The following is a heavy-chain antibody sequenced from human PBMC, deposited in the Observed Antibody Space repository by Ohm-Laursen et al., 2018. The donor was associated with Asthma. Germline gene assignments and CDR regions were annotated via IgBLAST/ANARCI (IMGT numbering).Heavy chain of an antibody. V-gene: IGHV3-30-3*01. CDR2: GGSYYDGGLK. CDR1: GLSFSHHA. CDR3: ARDVMEWYLPAFDF. D-gene: IGHD3-3*01. J-gene: IGHJ4*02. Sequence: SLRLSCTAAGLSFSHHAMSWVRQAPGKGLEWVAVGGSYYDGGLKYYADSVNGRFTVSRDDSKNTLYLQMNSLRPDDTAVYYCARDVMEWYLPAFDFWGQGTLVTVSS.